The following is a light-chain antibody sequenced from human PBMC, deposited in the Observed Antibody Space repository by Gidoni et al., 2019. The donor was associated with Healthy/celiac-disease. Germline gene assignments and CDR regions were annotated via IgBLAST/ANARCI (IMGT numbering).Light chain of an antibody. CDR2: GAS. CDR1: QSVSSSY. J-gene: IGKJ3*01. V-gene: IGKV3-20*01. Sequence: EIVLTQSPGTLSLSPGERATLSCRASQSVSSSYLAWYQQKPGQAPRLLIYGASRRATGIPDRFRGSGSGTDFTLTISRLEPEDFEVYYCQQYGSSPPRFTFGPGTKVDIK. CDR3: QQYGSSPPRFT.